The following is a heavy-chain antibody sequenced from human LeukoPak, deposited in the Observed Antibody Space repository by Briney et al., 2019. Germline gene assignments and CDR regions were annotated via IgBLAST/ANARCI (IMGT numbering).Heavy chain of an antibody. CDR2: ISYDGSNK. CDR1: GFTFSSYG. D-gene: IGHD5-12*01. Sequence: GGSLRLSCAASGFTFSSYGMHWVRQAPGKGLEWVAVISYDGSNKYYADSVKGRFTISRDNSKNTLYLQMNSLRAEDTAVYYCAKQVYSGYGFDYWGQGTLVTVSS. CDR3: AKQVYSGYGFDY. V-gene: IGHV3-30*18. J-gene: IGHJ4*02.